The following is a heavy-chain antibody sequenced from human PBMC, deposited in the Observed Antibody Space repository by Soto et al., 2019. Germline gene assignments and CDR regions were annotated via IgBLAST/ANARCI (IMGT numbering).Heavy chain of an antibody. CDR3: ARGDGDNLEY. CDR1: GYSFTHYG. CDR2: INAYVGET. Sequence: QVQLVQAGAEVKQPGASVKVSCKASGYSFTHYGITWVRQAPGQGLEWTGWINAYVGETKSAQKYEGRVTVTMDTSTNTAYLELRSLRSDDTAVDYCARGDGDNLEYWGQGPLVRVSA. D-gene: IGHD1-1*01. J-gene: IGHJ4*02. V-gene: IGHV1-18*01.